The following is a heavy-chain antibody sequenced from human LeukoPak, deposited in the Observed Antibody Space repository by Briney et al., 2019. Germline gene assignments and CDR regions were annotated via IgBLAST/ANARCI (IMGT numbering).Heavy chain of an antibody. Sequence: SVKVSCKASGGTFSSYAISWVRQAPGQGLEWMGGIIPIFGTANYAQKFQGRVTITADESTSTAYMELSSLRSEDTAVYYCAREGGSSSGYYYYGMDVWGQGTTVTVSS. J-gene: IGHJ6*02. V-gene: IGHV1-69*13. CDR1: GGTFSSYA. CDR3: AREGGSSSGYYYYGMDV. D-gene: IGHD6-6*01. CDR2: IIPIFGTA.